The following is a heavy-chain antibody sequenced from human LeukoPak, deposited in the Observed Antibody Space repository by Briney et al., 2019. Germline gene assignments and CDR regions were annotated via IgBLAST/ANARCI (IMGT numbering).Heavy chain of an antibody. D-gene: IGHD3-10*01. V-gene: IGHV1-18*01. CDR3: ARRPYYYGSGSYLLNWFDP. CDR1: GYTFTSYG. CDR2: ISAYNGNT. Sequence: ASVKVSCKASGYTFTSYGISWVRQAPGQGLEWIGWISAYNGNTNYAQKLQGRVTMTTDTSTSTAYMELRSLRSDDTAVYYCARRPYYYGSGSYLLNWFDPWGQGTLVTVSS. J-gene: IGHJ5*02.